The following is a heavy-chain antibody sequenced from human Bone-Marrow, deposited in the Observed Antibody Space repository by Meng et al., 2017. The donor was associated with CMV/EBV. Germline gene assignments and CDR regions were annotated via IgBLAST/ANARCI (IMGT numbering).Heavy chain of an antibody. J-gene: IGHJ4*02. Sequence: ASVKVSCKASGYTFTTYGISWVRQAPGQGLEWVGWVSVYNGNTEYAQKLQGRVTMTTDTSTTKAYMELRSLRSDDTAVYYCARGLLLYASLWGQATPVAVSS. CDR3: ARGLLLYASL. CDR1: GYTFTTYG. CDR2: VSVYNGNT. D-gene: IGHD2-2*02. V-gene: IGHV1-18*01.